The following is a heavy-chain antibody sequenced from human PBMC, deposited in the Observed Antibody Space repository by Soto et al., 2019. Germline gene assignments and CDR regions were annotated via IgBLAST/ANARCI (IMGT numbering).Heavy chain of an antibody. CDR3: ARGVLPIYYFDF. D-gene: IGHD6-6*01. CDR2: IYPGDSDT. Sequence: PGESRKISCKGFGYRFTDYWIGWLRQMPGKGLEWMGIIYPGDSDTRYSPSFQGQVSISADKSISTAYLQWSSLKASDTAMYYCARGVLPIYYFDFWGQGTLVTVSS. J-gene: IGHJ4*02. CDR1: GYRFTDYW. V-gene: IGHV5-51*01.